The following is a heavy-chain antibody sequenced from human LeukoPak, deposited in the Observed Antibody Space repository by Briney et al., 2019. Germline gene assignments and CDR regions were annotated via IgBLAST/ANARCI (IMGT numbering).Heavy chain of an antibody. V-gene: IGHV1-69*13. D-gene: IGHD3-3*01. Sequence: GASVKVSCKASGGTFSSYAISWVRQAPGQGLEWMGGIIPIFGTANYAQKFQGRVTITADESTSTAYMELSSLRSEDTAVYYCARGGSPYTFGVGIPGMGYYYYMDVWGKGTTVTVSS. CDR2: IIPIFGTA. J-gene: IGHJ6*03. CDR1: GGTFSSYA. CDR3: ARGGSPYTFGVGIPGMGYYYYMDV.